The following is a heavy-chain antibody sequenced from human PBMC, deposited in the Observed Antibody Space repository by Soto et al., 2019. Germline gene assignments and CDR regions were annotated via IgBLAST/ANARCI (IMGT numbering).Heavy chain of an antibody. Sequence: GGSLRLSCAASGFTFSSYAMSWVRQAPGKGLEWISAISGSGGSTYYADSVKGRFTISRDNSKNTLYLQMNSLRAEDTAVYYCAKGRAAFAVAGEAADYWGQGTLVTVSS. J-gene: IGHJ4*02. D-gene: IGHD6-19*01. V-gene: IGHV3-23*01. CDR1: GFTFSSYA. CDR2: ISGSGGST. CDR3: AKGRAAFAVAGEAADY.